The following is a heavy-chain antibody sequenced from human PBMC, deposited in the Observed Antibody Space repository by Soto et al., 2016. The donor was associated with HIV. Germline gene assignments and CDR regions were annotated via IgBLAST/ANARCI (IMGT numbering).Heavy chain of an antibody. V-gene: IGHV3-49*04. CDR1: GFTFGDYA. Sequence: EVQLVESGGGLVQPGRSLRLSCTASGFTFGDYAMSWVRQAPGKGLEWVGFIRSKAYGGTTEYAASVKGRFTISRDDSKSIAYLQMNSLKTEDTAVYYCTSLDSSGYYYYDYWGQGTLVTVSS. CDR2: IRSKAYGGTT. J-gene: IGHJ4*02. CDR3: TSLDSSGYYYYDY. D-gene: IGHD3-22*01.